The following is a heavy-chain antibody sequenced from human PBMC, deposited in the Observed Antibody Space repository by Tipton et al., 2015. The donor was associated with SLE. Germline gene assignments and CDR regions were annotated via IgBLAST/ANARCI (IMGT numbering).Heavy chain of an antibody. CDR2: IYYSGST. CDR3: ARLGVVVTAIDY. V-gene: IGHV4-39*01. CDR1: GGSFSSYY. J-gene: IGHJ4*02. D-gene: IGHD2-21*02. Sequence: LRLSCAVYGGSFSSYYRGWIRQPPGKGLEWIGSIYYSGSTYYNPSLKSRVTISVDTSKNQFSLKLSSVTAADTAVYYCARLGVVVTAIDYWGQGTLVTVSS.